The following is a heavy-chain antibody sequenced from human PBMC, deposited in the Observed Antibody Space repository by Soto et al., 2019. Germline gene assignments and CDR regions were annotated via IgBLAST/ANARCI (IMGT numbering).Heavy chain of an antibody. Sequence: GASVKVSCKASGYTFTSYCISWVRQAPGQGLEWMGWISAYNGNTNYAQKLQGRVTMTTDTSTSTAYMELRSLRSDDTAVYYCARGLGAYYYYYGMDVWGQGTTVTVSS. J-gene: IGHJ6*02. CDR3: ARGLGAYYYYYGMDV. CDR2: ISAYNGNT. D-gene: IGHD4-17*01. CDR1: GYTFTSYC. V-gene: IGHV1-18*01.